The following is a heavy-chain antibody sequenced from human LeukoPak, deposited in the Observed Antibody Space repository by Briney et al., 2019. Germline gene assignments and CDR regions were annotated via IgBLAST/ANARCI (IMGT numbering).Heavy chain of an antibody. CDR1: GFTFSSYA. J-gene: IGHJ5*02. V-gene: IGHV3-23*01. CDR3: AKDRGSNIRGAGSFDP. Sequence: GGSLRLSCAASGFTFSSYAMSWVRQAPGKGLEWVSAISGSGGSTYYADSVKGRFTISRDNSKNTLYLQMNSLRAEDTAVYYCAKDRGSNIRGAGSFDPWGQGTLVTVSS. CDR2: ISGSGGST. D-gene: IGHD2-15*01.